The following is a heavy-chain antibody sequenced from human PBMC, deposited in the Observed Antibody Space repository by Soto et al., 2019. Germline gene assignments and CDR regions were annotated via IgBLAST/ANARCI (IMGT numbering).Heavy chain of an antibody. D-gene: IGHD6-13*01. V-gene: IGHV3-7*03. CDR3: ARERLAAAGRYYYYGMDV. CDR1: GFTFSSYW. J-gene: IGHJ6*02. CDR2: IKQDGSEK. Sequence: PGGSLRLSCAASGFTFSSYWMSWVRQAPGKGLEWVANIKQDGSEKYYVDSVKGRFTISRDNAKNSLYLQMNSLRAEDTAVYYCARERLAAAGRYYYYGMDVWGQGTTATVSS.